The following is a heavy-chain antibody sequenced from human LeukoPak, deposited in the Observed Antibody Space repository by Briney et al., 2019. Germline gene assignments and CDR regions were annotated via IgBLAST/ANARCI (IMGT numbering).Heavy chain of an antibody. CDR2: MSYDGSHE. V-gene: IGHV3-30*04. J-gene: IGHJ4*02. CDR1: GFTFGNYA. D-gene: IGHD1-26*01. Sequence: GGSLRLSCVVSGFTFGNYAMHWVRQAPGQAPGKGLEWVAVMSYDGSHEYYADSVKGRFTISRDNPKSTLYLQMNSLRPEDTAVYYCARAFGGSYSSTVDYWGQGTLVTVSS. CDR3: ARAFGGSYSSTVDY.